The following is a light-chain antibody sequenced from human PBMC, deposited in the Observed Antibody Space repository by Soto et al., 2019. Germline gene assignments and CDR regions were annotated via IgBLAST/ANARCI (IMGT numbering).Light chain of an antibody. J-gene: IGKJ2*02. V-gene: IGKV4-1*01. CDR3: QQYYSART. Sequence: DIVMTQSPDSLAVSLGERATINCKPSQSVLHSSNNKNYLAWYQQKPGQPPKLLIYWASTRESGVPDRFSGSGSGTDFTLTISSLQAEDVAVYYCQQYYSARTFGQGTKLEIK. CDR1: QSVLHSSNNKNY. CDR2: WAS.